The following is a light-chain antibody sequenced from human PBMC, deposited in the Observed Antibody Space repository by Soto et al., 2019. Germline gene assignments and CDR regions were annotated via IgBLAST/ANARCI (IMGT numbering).Light chain of an antibody. Sequence: QSVLTQSPSVSAAPGQKVTISCSGSSSNIGNNYVSWYQQLPGTAPKLLIYDNNKRTSGIPDRFSGSKSSTSGTLDITGLQTGDEADDYCATWDCSLPGEVFGGGTKVTVL. V-gene: IGLV1-51*01. J-gene: IGLJ2*01. CDR2: DNN. CDR1: SSNIGNNY. CDR3: ATWDCSLPGEV.